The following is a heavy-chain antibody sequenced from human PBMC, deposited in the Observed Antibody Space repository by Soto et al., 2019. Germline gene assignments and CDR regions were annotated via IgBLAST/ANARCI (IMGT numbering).Heavy chain of an antibody. V-gene: IGHV3-73*01. D-gene: IGHD1-26*01. CDR2: TRSKTYSYAT. J-gene: IGHJ4*02. CDR3: ARDRADSGSYFLDY. Sequence: GGSLRLSCATSGFTFSGSTIHWVRQASGKGLEWVGRTRSKTYSYATAYAASVKGRFTISRDNSKNTLYLQMNSLRAEDTAVYYCARDRADSGSYFLDYWGQGTLVTVSS. CDR1: GFTFSGST.